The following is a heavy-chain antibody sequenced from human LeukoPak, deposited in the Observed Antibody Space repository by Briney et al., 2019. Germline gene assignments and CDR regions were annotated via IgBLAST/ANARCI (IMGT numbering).Heavy chain of an antibody. CDR3: ARIATTRDFWNGHSYYVDV. J-gene: IGHJ6*03. Sequence: KTSETLSLTCIVSGGSFTNYHWSWIRQPPGGGLEWIGHIYYSGSTNYNPPLKSRVTISLDTSTNQFSLKLNSVTAADTAVYYCARIATTRDFWNGHSYYVDVWGKGTTVIVSS. CDR1: GGSFTNYH. V-gene: IGHV4-59*01. CDR2: IYYSGST. D-gene: IGHD3-3*01.